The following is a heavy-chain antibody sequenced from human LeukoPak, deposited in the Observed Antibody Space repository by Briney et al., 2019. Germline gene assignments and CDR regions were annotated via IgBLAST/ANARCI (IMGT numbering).Heavy chain of an antibody. J-gene: IGHJ4*02. V-gene: IGHV4-59*10. CDR3: ARGKMATDFYY. CDR2: IYTRGSA. CDR1: GVPISSYS. Sequence: PSETLSLTCAVSGVPISSYSWSWIRHPAGKGLEWIGRIYTRGSANYNPSLKRRVTMSVDMCKNQFCLKLSSVTAADTAVYYWARGKMATDFYYWGQGTLVTVSS. D-gene: IGHD5-24*01.